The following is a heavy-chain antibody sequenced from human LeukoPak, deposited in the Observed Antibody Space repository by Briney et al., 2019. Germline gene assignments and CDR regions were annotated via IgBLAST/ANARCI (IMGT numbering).Heavy chain of an antibody. D-gene: IGHD3-22*01. V-gene: IGHV1-69*04. Sequence: SVKVSCKASGANFSTSSFSWVRQAPGQGLEWMGRVIPTLEIAHYAQKFQGRVTITADKSTSTTYMELSSLRSGDTAIYFCARVVYHDSSPYFARSIPTADYWGQGTLVTVSS. CDR2: VIPTLEIA. J-gene: IGHJ4*02. CDR1: GANFSTSS. CDR3: ARVVYHDSSPYFARSIPTADY.